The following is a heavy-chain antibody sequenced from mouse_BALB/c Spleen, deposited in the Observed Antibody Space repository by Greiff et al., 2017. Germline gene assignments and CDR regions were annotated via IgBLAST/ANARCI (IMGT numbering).Heavy chain of an antibody. D-gene: IGHD2-3*01. Sequence: EVKLVESGGDLVKPGGSLKLSCAASGFTFSSYGMSWVRQTPDKRLEWVATISSGGSYTYYPDSVKGRFTISRDNAKNTLYLQMSSLKSEDTAMYYCARHRYDGYYYLDDWGKGTTLTVAS. V-gene: IGHV5-6*02. CDR2: ISSGGSYT. CDR3: ARHRYDGYYYLDD. J-gene: IGHJ2*01. CDR1: GFTFSSYG.